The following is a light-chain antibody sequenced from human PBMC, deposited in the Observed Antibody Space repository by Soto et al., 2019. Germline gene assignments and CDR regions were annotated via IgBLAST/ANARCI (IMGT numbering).Light chain of an antibody. V-gene: IGKV3-11*01. CDR1: QSVSSF. J-gene: IGKJ3*01. Sequence: EIVLTQSPGTLSLSPGERATLSCRASQSVSSFLAWYQQKPGQAPRLLIYDASNRATGIPTRFSGSGSGTDFTLTISSLEPEDFAVYYFQPRSKWPSFGPGTKVDI. CDR2: DAS. CDR3: QPRSKWPS.